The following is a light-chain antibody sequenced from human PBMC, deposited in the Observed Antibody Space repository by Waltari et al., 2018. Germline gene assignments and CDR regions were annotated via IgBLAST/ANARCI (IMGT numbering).Light chain of an antibody. CDR2: DAS. V-gene: IGKV3-11*01. CDR3: HQRGSWPQT. Sequence: EIVLTQSPATLSLSPGERATLSCRASQSVSSYLAWYQQKPGQAPRPLIYDASNRATGIPARFSGSWSGTDFTLTISSLEPEDFAVYYCHQRGSWPQTFGQGTQLELK. J-gene: IGKJ2*01. CDR1: QSVSSY.